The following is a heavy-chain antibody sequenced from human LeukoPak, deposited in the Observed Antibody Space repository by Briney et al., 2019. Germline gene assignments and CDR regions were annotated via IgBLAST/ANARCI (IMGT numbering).Heavy chain of an antibody. Sequence: GGSLRLSCAASGFTFSSYWMSWVRQAPGKGREGVANIKQDGSEKYYVDSVKGRFTISRDNAKNSLYLQMNSLRAEDTAVYYCARVRFFNYYYFDYWGQGTLVTVSS. CDR2: IKQDGSEK. CDR1: GFTFSSYW. CDR3: ARVRFFNYYYFDY. J-gene: IGHJ4*02. D-gene: IGHD3-3*01. V-gene: IGHV3-7*01.